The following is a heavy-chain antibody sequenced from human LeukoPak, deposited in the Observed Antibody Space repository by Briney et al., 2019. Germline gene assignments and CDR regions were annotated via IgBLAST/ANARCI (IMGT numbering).Heavy chain of an antibody. CDR3: ARGGGYYPIGY. CDR1: GFTVNSNY. CDR2: LYSDGRT. D-gene: IGHD2-15*01. Sequence: PGGSLRLSCAASGFTVNSNYMNWVRQAPGKGLEWVSVLYSDGRTYYADSVKGRFTISRDTSKNTLYLQVNSLRAEDTAVYYCARGGGYYPIGYWGQGTLVTVSS. J-gene: IGHJ4*02. V-gene: IGHV3-53*01.